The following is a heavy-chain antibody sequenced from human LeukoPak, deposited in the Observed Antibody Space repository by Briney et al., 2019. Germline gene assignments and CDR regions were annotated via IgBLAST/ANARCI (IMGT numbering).Heavy chain of an antibody. D-gene: IGHD5-24*01. CDR3: ARLSILEMVLDY. CDR2: IYYSGST. J-gene: IGHJ4*02. Sequence: ASETLSLTCTVSGGSISSSSYYWGWIRQPPGKGLEWIGSIYYSGSTYYNPSLKSRVTISVDTSKNQFSLKLSSVTAADTAVYYCARLSILEMVLDYWGQGTLVTVSS. CDR1: GGSISSSSYY. V-gene: IGHV4-39*07.